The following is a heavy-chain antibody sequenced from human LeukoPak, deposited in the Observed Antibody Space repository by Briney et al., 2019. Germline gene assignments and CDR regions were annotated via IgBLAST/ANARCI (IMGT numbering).Heavy chain of an antibody. J-gene: IGHJ4*02. Sequence: SVKVSCKASGGTFSSYTISWVRQAPGQGLEWMGRIIPILGIANYAQKFQGRVTIIADKSTSTAYMELSSLRSEDTAVYYCARAHVSERGSFDYWGQGTLVTVSS. CDR3: ARAHVSERGSFDY. CDR1: GGTFSSYT. CDR2: IIPILGIA. V-gene: IGHV1-69*02. D-gene: IGHD3-16*01.